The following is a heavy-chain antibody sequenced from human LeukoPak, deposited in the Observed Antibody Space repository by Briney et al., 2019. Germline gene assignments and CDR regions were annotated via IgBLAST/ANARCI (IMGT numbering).Heavy chain of an antibody. CDR2: IYYSGSA. CDR3: SHGGNSEGPFDY. CDR1: GGSFSGYY. V-gene: IGHV4-34*01. Sequence: KPSETLSLTCAVYGGSFSGYYWSWIRQPPGKGLEWIGTIYYSGSAYYNPSLRTRVTISVDTSKNQFSLKLSSVTAADTAVYYCSHGGNSEGPFDYWGQGTLVTVSS. J-gene: IGHJ4*02. D-gene: IGHD4-23*01.